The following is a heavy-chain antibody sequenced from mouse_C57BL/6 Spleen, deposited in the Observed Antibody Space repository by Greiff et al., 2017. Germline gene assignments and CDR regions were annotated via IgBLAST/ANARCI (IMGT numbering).Heavy chain of an antibody. CDR1: GYTFTSSW. CDR3: ARGALYYSSPYFDY. D-gene: IGHD1-1*01. CDR2: IDPSDSYT. J-gene: IGHJ2*01. V-gene: IGHV1-59*01. Sequence: VQLQQPGAELVRPGTSVKLSCKASGYTFTSSWMHWVKQRPGQGLEWIGVIDPSDSYTNSNQKFKGKATLTVETASSTAYMQLSSQTSEDSAVYYCARGALYYSSPYFDYWGQGTTLTVSS.